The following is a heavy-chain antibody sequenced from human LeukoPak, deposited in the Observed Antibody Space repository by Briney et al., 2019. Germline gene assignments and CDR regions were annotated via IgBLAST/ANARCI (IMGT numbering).Heavy chain of an antibody. CDR1: GYSFTGYY. CDR3: ARGDIVVLPAGIPHNWFDP. V-gene: IGHV1-2*02. J-gene: IGHJ5*02. CDR2: INPNSGGT. D-gene: IGHD2-2*02. Sequence: GASVKVSCKASGYSFTGYYIHWVRQAPGQGLEWMGWINPNSGGTNYAQKFQGRVTMTRDTSISIAYMELSRLRSDDTAVYYCARGDIVVLPAGIPHNWFDPWGQGTLVTVSS.